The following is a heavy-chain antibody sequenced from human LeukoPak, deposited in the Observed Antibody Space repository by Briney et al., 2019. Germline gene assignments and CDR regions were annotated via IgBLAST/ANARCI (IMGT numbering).Heavy chain of an antibody. CDR2: ISGSGGST. CDR3: AKGYYDYVWGSYYFDY. Sequence: PRGSLRLSCAASGFTFSSYAMCWVRQAPGKGLEWVSAISGSGGSTYYADSVKGPFTLSRDNSRNTRCLQMNSLRAEDTAVYYCAKGYYDYVWGSYYFDYWGQGTLVTVSS. J-gene: IGHJ4*02. D-gene: IGHD3-16*01. CDR1: GFTFSSYA. V-gene: IGHV3-23*01.